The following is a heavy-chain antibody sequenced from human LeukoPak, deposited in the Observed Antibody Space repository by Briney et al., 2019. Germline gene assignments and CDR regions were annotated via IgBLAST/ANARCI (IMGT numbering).Heavy chain of an antibody. CDR1: GFXFSNYA. D-gene: IGHD5-24*01. CDR3: VKDRGWLQPFDY. V-gene: IGHV3-64D*06. CDR2: ISSTGGST. J-gene: IGHJ4*02. Sequence: GGSLRLSCSASGFXFSNYAIHWVRQAPGKGLEYVSAISSTGGSTYYADSVKGRFTISRDNSKNTLYLQMSSLRAEDTAVYYCVKDRGWLQPFDYWGQGTLVTVSS.